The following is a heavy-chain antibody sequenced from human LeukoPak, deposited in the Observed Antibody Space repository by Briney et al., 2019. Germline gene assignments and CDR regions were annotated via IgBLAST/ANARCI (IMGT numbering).Heavy chain of an antibody. D-gene: IGHD5-18*01. CDR1: GGSISSYF. CDR3: ARDADTALVNRHFDY. V-gene: IGHV4-59*12. Sequence: PSETLSLTCTVSGGSISSYFWSWIRQPPGKELEWIGYIYYSGSTNYNPSLKSRLTISVDTSKNQFSLKLNSVTAADTAVYYCARDADTALVNRHFDYWGQGTLVTVSS. CDR2: IYYSGST. J-gene: IGHJ4*02.